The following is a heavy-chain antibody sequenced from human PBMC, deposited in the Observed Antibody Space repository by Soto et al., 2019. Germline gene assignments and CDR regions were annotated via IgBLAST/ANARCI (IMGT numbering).Heavy chain of an antibody. V-gene: IGHV3-23*01. CDR1: GVTFSSYA. J-gene: IGHJ4*02. CDR2: ISGSGGST. CDR3: ANSPRWLRSPFDS. Sequence: GGSLRLSCAASGVTFSSYAMSWVRQAPGKGLEWVSVISGSGGSTYYADSVKGRFTISRDNSKNTLYLQMNNLRAEDTAVYYCANSPRWLRSPFDSWGQGTLVPLSS. D-gene: IGHD5-12*01.